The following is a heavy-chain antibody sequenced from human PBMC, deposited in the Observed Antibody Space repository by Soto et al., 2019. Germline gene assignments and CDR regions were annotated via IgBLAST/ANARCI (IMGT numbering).Heavy chain of an antibody. CDR3: ARVVSGIYYTRLGQFAF. Sequence: PGGSLVLACEASVVTCVDYWIMLVRQAPVGWLEWVANIRQDGIQINSVDSVKGRFTISLDNAKNSLFLQMNSLRAEDTAIYYCARVVSGIYYTRLGQFAFSAQRALVPXSS. CDR2: IRQDGIQI. J-gene: IGHJ4*02. V-gene: IGHV3-7*03. CDR1: VVTCVDYW. D-gene: IGHD1-26*01.